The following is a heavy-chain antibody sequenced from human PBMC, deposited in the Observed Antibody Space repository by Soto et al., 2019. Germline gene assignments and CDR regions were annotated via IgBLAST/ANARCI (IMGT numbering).Heavy chain of an antibody. CDR3: ARDRPYGREYSYGMDV. CDR2: INPSGGST. D-gene: IGHD1-26*01. Sequence: ASVKVSCKASGYTFTSYYMHWVRQAPGQGLEWMGIINPSGGSTSYAQKLQGRVTMTTDTSTSTAYMELRSLRSDDTAVYYCARDRPYGREYSYGMDVWGQGTTVTVSS. J-gene: IGHJ6*02. CDR1: GYTFTSYY. V-gene: IGHV1-46*01.